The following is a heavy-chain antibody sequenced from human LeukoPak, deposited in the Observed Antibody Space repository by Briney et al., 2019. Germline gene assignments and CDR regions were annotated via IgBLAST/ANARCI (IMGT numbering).Heavy chain of an antibody. CDR2: IIPIFGTT. CDR1: GYTFTNYK. CDR3: ARDLVPYGSGNSMGD. Sequence: ASVKVSCKASGYTFTNYKIDWVRQAPGQGLEWMGGIIPIFGTTNYAQKFQGRVTISADESTNTAYMELSSLRSEDTAVYYCARDLVPYGSGNSMGDWGQGTLVTVSS. J-gene: IGHJ4*02. V-gene: IGHV1-69*13. D-gene: IGHD3-10*01.